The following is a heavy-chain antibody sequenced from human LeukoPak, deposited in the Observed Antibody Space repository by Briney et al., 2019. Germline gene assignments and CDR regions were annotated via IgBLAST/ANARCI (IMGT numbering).Heavy chain of an antibody. CDR3: ARQRVTAAGGYDAFDI. CDR2: IIPIFGTA. Sequence: SVKVSCKASGGTFSSYAISWVRQAPGQGLEWMGGIIPIFGTANYAQKFQGRVTITADESTSIAYLQWSSLKASDTAMYYCARQRVTAAGGYDAFDIWGQGTMVTVSS. V-gene: IGHV1-69*13. D-gene: IGHD6-13*01. CDR1: GGTFSSYA. J-gene: IGHJ3*02.